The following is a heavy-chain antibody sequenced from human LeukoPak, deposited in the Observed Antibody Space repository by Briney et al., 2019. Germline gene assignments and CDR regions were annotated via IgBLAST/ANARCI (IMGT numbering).Heavy chain of an antibody. CDR2: IHYSGST. J-gene: IGHJ4*02. CDR3: ARRGLNRQNFDY. V-gene: IGHV4-59*08. D-gene: IGHD3-16*01. Sequence: SETLSLTCTVSDDSINNNYWSWIRQPPGKELECIGYIHYSGSTNYNPPLKSRVTISIDTSKNQFSLKLNSVTTADTAVYYCARRGLNRQNFDYWGQGTLVTVSS. CDR1: DDSINNNY.